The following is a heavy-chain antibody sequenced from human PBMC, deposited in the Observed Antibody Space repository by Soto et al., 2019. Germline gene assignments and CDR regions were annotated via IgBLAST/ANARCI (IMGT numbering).Heavy chain of an antibody. Sequence: ASVKVSCKTSGYTFTSYYIHWVRQDPGQGLEWVGIINPSGGSTAYARKLQGRVSVTRDASTSTVYMEMSSLTSEDTAVYYCARGYLVDYGESYYFDYWGQGTLVTVSS. CDR1: GYTFTSYY. D-gene: IGHD4-17*01. J-gene: IGHJ4*02. CDR2: INPSGGST. CDR3: ARGYLVDYGESYYFDY. V-gene: IGHV1-46*01.